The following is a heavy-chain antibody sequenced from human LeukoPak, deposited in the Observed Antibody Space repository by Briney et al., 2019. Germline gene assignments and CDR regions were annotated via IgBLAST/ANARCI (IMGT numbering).Heavy chain of an antibody. CDR3: ARCRFSGTSCDFDS. J-gene: IGHJ4*02. CDR2: IKQDESQK. CDR1: GFTFSSSW. V-gene: IGHV3-7*03. D-gene: IGHD2-2*01. Sequence: GGSLRLSCVASGFTFSSSWISWVRQAPGRGLEWVANIKQDESQKYYVDSVKGRFTVSRDNAKNSLYLQMNSLRAEDTAVYYCARCRFSGTSCDFDSWGQGTLVIVSS.